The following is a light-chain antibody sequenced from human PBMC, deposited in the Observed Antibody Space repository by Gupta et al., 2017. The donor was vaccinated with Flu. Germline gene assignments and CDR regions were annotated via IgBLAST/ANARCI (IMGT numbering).Light chain of an antibody. V-gene: IGKV1-12*01. J-gene: IGKJ5*01. CDR1: HGVDKY. CDR3: QQANSFPIT. Sequence: PSSVSASVGDRVTITCRASHGVDKYLAWYQQKPGEAPNLLIYTTSTLQSGVPSRFSGSGSGPDFTLTITNLQPEDSATYYCQQANSFPITFGQGTRLEIK. CDR2: TTS.